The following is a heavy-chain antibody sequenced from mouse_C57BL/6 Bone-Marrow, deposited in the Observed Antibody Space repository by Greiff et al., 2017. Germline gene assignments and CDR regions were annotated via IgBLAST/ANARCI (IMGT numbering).Heavy chain of an antibody. Sequence: EVQLVESGGGLVKPGGSLKLSCAASGFTFSSYAMSWVRQTPEKRLEWVATISDGGSYTYYPDNVKGRFTISRDNAKNNLYLQMSHLKSEDTAMYYCARIYYGNYTYFDYWGQGTTLTVSS. CDR1: GFTFSSYA. V-gene: IGHV5-4*01. CDR2: ISDGGSYT. J-gene: IGHJ2*01. D-gene: IGHD2-1*01. CDR3: ARIYYGNYTYFDY.